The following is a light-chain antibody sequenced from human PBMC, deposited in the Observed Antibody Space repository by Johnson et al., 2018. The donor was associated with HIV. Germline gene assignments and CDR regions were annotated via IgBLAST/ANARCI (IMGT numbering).Light chain of an antibody. Sequence: QSVLTQPPSVSAAPGQKVTISCSGSSSNIGNNYVSWYQQVPGTAPKLLIYDNNRRPSGIPDRFSGSKSGSLATLGITGLQTGDEADYYCGTWDPSLRTVFFVPGTKVTVL. J-gene: IGLJ1*01. CDR2: DNN. CDR1: SSNIGNNY. CDR3: GTWDPSLRTVF. V-gene: IGLV1-51*01.